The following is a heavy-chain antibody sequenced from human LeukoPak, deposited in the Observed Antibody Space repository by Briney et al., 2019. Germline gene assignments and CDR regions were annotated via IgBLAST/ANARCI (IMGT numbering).Heavy chain of an antibody. Sequence: SQTLSLTCTVSGGSISSGGYYWSWIRQHPGKSLEWIGYIYYSGSTYYNPSLKSRVTISVDTSKNQFSLKLSSVTAADTAVYYCARADTRYCGGDCYDWFDPWGQGTLVTVSS. D-gene: IGHD2-21*02. J-gene: IGHJ5*02. CDR3: ARADTRYCGGDCYDWFDP. CDR1: GGSISSGGYY. CDR2: IYYSGST. V-gene: IGHV4-31*03.